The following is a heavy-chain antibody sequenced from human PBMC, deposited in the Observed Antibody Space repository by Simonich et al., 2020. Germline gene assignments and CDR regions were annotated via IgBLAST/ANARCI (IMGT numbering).Heavy chain of an antibody. Sequence: EVQLVESGGGLIQPGGSLRLSCAASGFTVSSNYMSWVRQAPGKGREWVSVIYSSGSTYYASSLKGRFTISRDNSKNTLYLQINSLRAEDTAVYYCARWTATGYYFDYWGQGTLVTVSS. CDR3: ARWTATGYYFDY. CDR2: IYSSGST. D-gene: IGHD1-1*01. J-gene: IGHJ4*02. CDR1: GFTVSSNY. V-gene: IGHV3-53*01.